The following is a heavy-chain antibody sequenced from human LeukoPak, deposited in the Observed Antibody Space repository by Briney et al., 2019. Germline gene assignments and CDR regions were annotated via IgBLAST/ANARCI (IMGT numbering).Heavy chain of an antibody. Sequence: SVKVSCKASGGTFSSYAISWVRQAPGQGLEWMGRIIPILGIANYAQKFQGRVTITADKSTSTAYMELSSLRSEDTAVYYCARDLNGSGSYAWGQGTLVTVSS. CDR3: ARDLNGSGSYA. CDR2: IIPILGIA. CDR1: GGTFSSYA. V-gene: IGHV1-69*04. D-gene: IGHD3-10*01. J-gene: IGHJ5*02.